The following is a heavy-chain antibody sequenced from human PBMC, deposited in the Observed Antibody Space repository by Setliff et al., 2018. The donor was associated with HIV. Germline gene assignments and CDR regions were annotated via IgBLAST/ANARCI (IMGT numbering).Heavy chain of an antibody. CDR1: GFTFSSYN. CDR2: ISSSSSYI. CDR3: VRGLVLHAFDI. D-gene: IGHD2-8*02. Sequence: PGGSLRLSCAASGFTFSSYNMNWVRQAPGKGLEWVSSISSSSSYIYYADSVKGRFTISRDNVGNSVYLQMNSLSAGDTALYYCVRGLVLHAFDIWGQGTVVTVSS. J-gene: IGHJ3*02. V-gene: IGHV3-21*01.